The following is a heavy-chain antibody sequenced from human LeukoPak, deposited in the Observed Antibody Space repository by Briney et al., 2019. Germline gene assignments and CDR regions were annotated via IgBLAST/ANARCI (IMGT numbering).Heavy chain of an antibody. V-gene: IGHV3-23*01. CDR3: AREGYSSGWPFDY. CDR1: GLTFNTYA. CDR2: ISETGGAT. D-gene: IGHD6-19*01. J-gene: IGHJ4*02. Sequence: GGSLRLSCTASGLTFNTYAMSWVRQTPGKGLEWVSSISETGGATFYADSVKGRFTISRDNSKNTLFVQMHSLRAEDTAVYYCAREGYSSGWPFDYWGQGTLVTVSS.